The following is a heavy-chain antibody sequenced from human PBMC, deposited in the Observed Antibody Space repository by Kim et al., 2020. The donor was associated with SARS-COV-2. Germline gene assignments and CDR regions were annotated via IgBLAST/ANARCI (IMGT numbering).Heavy chain of an antibody. J-gene: IGHJ3*02. CDR3: ATDPGSSSAFDI. V-gene: IGHV1-24*01. Sequence: NAQKCQGRVTMTEDTSTETAYMELSSLRSEDTAVYYCATDPGSSSAFDIWGQGTMVTVSS. D-gene: IGHD5-12*01.